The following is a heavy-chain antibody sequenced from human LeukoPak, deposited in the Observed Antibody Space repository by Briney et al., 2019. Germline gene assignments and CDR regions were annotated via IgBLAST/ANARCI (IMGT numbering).Heavy chain of an antibody. Sequence: SETLSLTCTVSGGSISSYYWSWIRQPPGKGLEWIGYIYYSGSTNYNPPLKSRVTISVDTSKNQFSLKLSSVTAADTAVYYCARGCSQGYYYGSGSFPYFYYYMDVWGKGTTVTISS. V-gene: IGHV4-59*01. CDR2: IYYSGST. CDR3: ARGCSQGYYYGSGSFPYFYYYMDV. D-gene: IGHD3-10*01. J-gene: IGHJ6*03. CDR1: GGSISSYY.